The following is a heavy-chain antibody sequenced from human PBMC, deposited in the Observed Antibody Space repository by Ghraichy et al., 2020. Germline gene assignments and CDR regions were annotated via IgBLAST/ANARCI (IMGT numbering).Heavy chain of an antibody. CDR1: GFTFSSYW. V-gene: IGHV3-7*03. CDR2: IKQDESEK. Sequence: GGSLRLSCAASGFTFSSYWMSWVRQAPGKGLEWVANIKQDESEKYYVDSVKGRFTGSRDNAKNSLYLQMNSLRVDDTAVYYCARLTYGSGRGEFDYWGQGTLVTVSS. J-gene: IGHJ4*02. D-gene: IGHD3-10*01. CDR3: ARLTYGSGRGEFDY.